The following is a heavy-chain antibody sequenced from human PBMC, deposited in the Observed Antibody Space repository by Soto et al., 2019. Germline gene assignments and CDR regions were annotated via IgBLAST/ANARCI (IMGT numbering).Heavy chain of an antibody. Sequence: PSETLSLTCTVSGGSISNYYLSWIRQPPGKGLEWIASFFIGGSTYYNPSLKSRVTISVDTSKNQFSLTLTSVTAADTAVYYCARQCRGVTCHWFVPWGQGTLVTVSS. J-gene: IGHJ5*02. V-gene: IGHV4-59*05. CDR3: ARQCRGVTCHWFVP. CDR1: GGSISNYY. CDR2: FFIGGST. D-gene: IGHD2-15*01.